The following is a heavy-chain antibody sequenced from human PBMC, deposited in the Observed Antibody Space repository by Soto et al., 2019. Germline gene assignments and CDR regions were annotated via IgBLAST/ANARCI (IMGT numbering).Heavy chain of an antibody. Sequence: QVQLVESGGGVVQPGGSLRPSCQASGFNFDNYGMHWVRQAPRKGLEWVAVITYDGSFQYYAYSVKGRFTISRDNSKNTLSLQLNTLTPEDTAVYHCARDRVGGTFYTPLAFWGQGTLVTVSS. CDR2: ITYDGSFQ. CDR3: ARDRVGGTFYTPLAF. V-gene: IGHV3-30*03. CDR1: GFNFDNYG. J-gene: IGHJ4*02. D-gene: IGHD1-7*01.